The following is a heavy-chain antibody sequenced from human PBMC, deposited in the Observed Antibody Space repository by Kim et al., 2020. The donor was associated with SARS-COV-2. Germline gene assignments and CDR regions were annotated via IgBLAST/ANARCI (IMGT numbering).Heavy chain of an antibody. CDR3: ARRLSDTSGWGSHYCDL. J-gene: IGHJ4*02. CDR1: GGSFSGYY. D-gene: IGHD3-10*01. V-gene: IGHV4-34*01. CDR2: INHSGRT. Sequence: SETLSLTCAVYGGSFSGYYWCWIRKRPAKGMEWIGVINHSGRTNYNQSLKTRVTISVDTSKNQFSLKLTSVTAAATAVYYCARRLSDTSGWGSHYCDLWGQGILVTVSS.